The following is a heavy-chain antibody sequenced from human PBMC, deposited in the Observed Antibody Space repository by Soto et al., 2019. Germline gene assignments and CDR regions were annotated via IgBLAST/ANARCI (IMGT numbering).Heavy chain of an antibody. V-gene: IGHV4-31*03. CDR2: IYYSGST. CDR1: GVSISSGGYY. Sequence: SETLSLTCTVSGVSISSGGYYWSWIRQHPGKGLEWIGYIYYSGSTYYNPSLKSRVTISVGTSKNQFSLKLSSVTAADTAVYYCAREVIEGYFDWPDAFDIWGQGTMVTVSS. J-gene: IGHJ3*02. CDR3: AREVIEGYFDWPDAFDI. D-gene: IGHD3-9*01.